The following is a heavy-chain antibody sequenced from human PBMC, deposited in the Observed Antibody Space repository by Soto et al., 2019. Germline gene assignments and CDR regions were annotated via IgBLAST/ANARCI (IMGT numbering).Heavy chain of an antibody. CDR1: GFIFSNYG. J-gene: IGHJ3*01. CDR3: AKVHCATTTCYGADAFDV. V-gene: IGHV3-30*18. D-gene: IGHD2-2*01. CDR2: ISYDGNEQ. Sequence: GSLRLSCVASGFIFSNYGMHWVRQTPGTGLEWVAVISYDGNEQYYVDSVKGRLTISRDNSKKTLYLQMNSLRAEDTAVYYCAKVHCATTTCYGADAFDVWGRGTMVTVSS.